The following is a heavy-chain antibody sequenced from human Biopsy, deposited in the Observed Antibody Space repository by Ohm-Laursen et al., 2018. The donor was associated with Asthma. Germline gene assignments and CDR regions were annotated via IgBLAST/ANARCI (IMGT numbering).Heavy chain of an antibody. CDR1: GGTFSSYA. J-gene: IGHJ6*02. CDR3: ARGPNYHGSGRAPIGMDV. D-gene: IGHD3-10*01. CDR2: IIPIFGTA. Sequence: VSSVKVSCKASGGTFSSYAISWVRQAPGQGLEWMGGIIPIFGTANYAQKFQGRVTITADESTSTAYMELSSLRSEDTAVYYCARGPNYHGSGRAPIGMDVWGQGTTVTVSS. V-gene: IGHV1-69*01.